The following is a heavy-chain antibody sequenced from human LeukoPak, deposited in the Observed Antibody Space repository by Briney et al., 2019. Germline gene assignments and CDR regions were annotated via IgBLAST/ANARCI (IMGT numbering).Heavy chain of an antibody. J-gene: IGHJ4*02. CDR3: AKDPAHCSSTSCGY. D-gene: IGHD2-2*01. V-gene: IGHV3-23*01. CDR2: ISGSGGST. CDR1: GFTFSSYA. Sequence: GGSLRLSCAASGFTFSSYAMSWVHQAPGKGLEWVSAISGSGGSTYYADSVKGRFTISRDNSKNTLYLQMNSLRAEDTAVYYCAKDPAHCSSTSCGYWGQGTLVTVSS.